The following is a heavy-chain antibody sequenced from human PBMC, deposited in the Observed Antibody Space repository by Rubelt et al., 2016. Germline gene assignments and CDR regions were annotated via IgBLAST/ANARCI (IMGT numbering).Heavy chain of an antibody. CDR1: GYSIRSGYY. J-gene: IGHJ4*01. CDR2: IYHSGSI. D-gene: IGHD6-13*01. Sequence: QVQLQESGPGLVKPSETLSLTCTVSGYSIRSGYYWGWIRQPPGKGLEWIGSIYHSGSIYYNPSLKSRVTMSVDTSKNQFSLTLTSVTAADTAVYYCAREEGWQQPIGYWGQGALVTVSS. V-gene: IGHV4-38-2*02. CDR3: AREEGWQQPIGY.